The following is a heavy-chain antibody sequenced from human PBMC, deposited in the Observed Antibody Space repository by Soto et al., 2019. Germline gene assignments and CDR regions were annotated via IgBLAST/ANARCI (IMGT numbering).Heavy chain of an antibody. CDR2: IYYDGSP. D-gene: IGHD2-21*01. CDR3: TTVVIHGTRHMDFAP. V-gene: IGHV4-39*01. J-gene: IGHJ5*02. Sequence: SETLSLTCTVSGDSITSINNYWGWIRQPPGMGLEWIANIYYDGSPFDNPSLKSRVAMSIDTSKNQFSHTLTSVTATDTAVYYCTTVVIHGTRHMDFAPGGQGLSVTVSS. CDR1: GDSITSINNY.